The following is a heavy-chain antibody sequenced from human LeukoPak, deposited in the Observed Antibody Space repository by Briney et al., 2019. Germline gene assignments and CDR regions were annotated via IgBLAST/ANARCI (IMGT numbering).Heavy chain of an antibody. D-gene: IGHD2/OR15-2a*01. CDR2: ITWNGDKT. CDR1: GFTFDDYD. CDR3: ARDPFCSSTTGCYFEDWFDP. J-gene: IGHJ5*02. V-gene: IGHV3-20*04. Sequence: RPGGFLRLSCAASGFTFDDYDMSWVRQVPGKGLEWVSGITWNGDKTGYADSVKGRFAISRDNTENSLYLQMSSLRAEDTALYYCARDPFCSSTTGCYFEDWFDPWGPGTLVTVSS.